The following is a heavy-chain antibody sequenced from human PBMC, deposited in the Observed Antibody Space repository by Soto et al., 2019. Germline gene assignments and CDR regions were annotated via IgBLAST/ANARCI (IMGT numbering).Heavy chain of an antibody. CDR3: ARSPYYYDSGRLLGYHNMDV. CDR1: GFTFSTYS. V-gene: IGHV3-48*02. Sequence: PGGSLRLSCAASGFTFSTYSMNWVRQAPGKGLEWLSYITSTSDTMNYADSVKGRFTISRDNAKNSLYLQMNSLRDEDTAVYYCARSPYYYDSGRLLGYHNMDVWGQGTTVTVSS. J-gene: IGHJ6*02. CDR2: ITSTSDTM. D-gene: IGHD3-10*01.